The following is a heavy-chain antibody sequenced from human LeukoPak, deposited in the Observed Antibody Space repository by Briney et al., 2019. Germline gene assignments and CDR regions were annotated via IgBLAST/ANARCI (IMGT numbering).Heavy chain of an antibody. CDR3: AKLHCSGGSCYYFDY. Sequence: SETLSLTFTVSGGSISSGSYYSRWIRQPAGKGLEWIGRIYTSGCTNYNPSLKSRVTISVDTSKNQFSLKLSSVTAADTAVYYCAKLHCSGGSCYYFDYWGQGTLVTVSS. J-gene: IGHJ4*02. CDR2: IYTSGCT. D-gene: IGHD2-15*01. CDR1: GGSISSGSYY. V-gene: IGHV4-61*02.